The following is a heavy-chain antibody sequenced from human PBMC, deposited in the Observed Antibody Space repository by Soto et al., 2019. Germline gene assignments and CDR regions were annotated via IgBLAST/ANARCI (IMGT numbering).Heavy chain of an antibody. CDR1: GYTFASYD. CDR2: RNPNSGNT. J-gene: IGHJ5*02. Sequence: QVQLVQSGAEVKKPGASVKVSCKASGYTFASYDINWVRQATGQGLEWMGWRNPNSGNTGYAQKCQGRVSMSRNTSISTAHMELSSLRSEDTAVYYCARGGRGYTFWFAPWGQGTLVTVSS. D-gene: IGHD1-1*01. CDR3: ARGGRGYTFWFAP. V-gene: IGHV1-8*01.